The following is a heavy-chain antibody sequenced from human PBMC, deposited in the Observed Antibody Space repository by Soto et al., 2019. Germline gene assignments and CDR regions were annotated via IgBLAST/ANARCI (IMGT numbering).Heavy chain of an antibody. CDR1: GGSISSSSYY. Sequence: PSETPSLTCTVSGGSISSSSYYWGWIRQPPGKGLEWIGSIYYSGSTYYNPSLKSRVTISVDTSKNQFSLKLSSVTAADTAVYYCARHRYYYDSSGLFDPWGQGTLVTVYS. CDR2: IYYSGST. D-gene: IGHD3-22*01. J-gene: IGHJ5*02. V-gene: IGHV4-39*01. CDR3: ARHRYYYDSSGLFDP.